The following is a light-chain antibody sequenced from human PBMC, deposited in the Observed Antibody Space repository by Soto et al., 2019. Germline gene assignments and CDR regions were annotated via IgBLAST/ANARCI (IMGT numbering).Light chain of an antibody. CDR1: QSVSSY. Sequence: EIVLTQSPATLSLSPGERATLSCRASQSVSSYLAWYQQKPGQAPRLLIYDASNRVTGIPARFSGSGSGTDVTLTISSLEPEDFAVYYCQQRSNWPPITFGQGTRLEIK. J-gene: IGKJ5*01. V-gene: IGKV3-11*01. CDR2: DAS. CDR3: QQRSNWPPIT.